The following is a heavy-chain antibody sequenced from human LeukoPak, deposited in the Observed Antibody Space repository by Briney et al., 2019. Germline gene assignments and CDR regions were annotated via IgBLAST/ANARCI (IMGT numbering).Heavy chain of an antibody. D-gene: IGHD2-15*01. CDR2: ISSSSSYI. CDR3: ARLRSHALGYCSGGSCYAPNNWFDP. V-gene: IGHV3-21*01. CDR1: GFTFSSYS. Sequence: GGSLRLSCAASGFTFSSYSMNWVRQAPGKGLEWVLSISSSSSYIYYADSVKGRFTISRDNAKNSLYLQMNSLRAEDTAVYYCARLRSHALGYCSGGSCYAPNNWFDPWGQGTLVTVSS. J-gene: IGHJ5*02.